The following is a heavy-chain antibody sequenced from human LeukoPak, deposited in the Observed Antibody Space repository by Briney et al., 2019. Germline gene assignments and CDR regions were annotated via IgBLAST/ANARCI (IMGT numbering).Heavy chain of an antibody. Sequence: SETLSLTCTVSGGSISSYYWSWIRQPPGKGLEWIGYIYYSGSTNYNPSLKSRVTISVDTSKNQFSLKLSSVTAADTAVYYCAGDRIEGEWGMDVWGQGTTVTVSS. D-gene: IGHD1-26*01. CDR3: AGDRIEGEWGMDV. CDR2: IYYSGST. J-gene: IGHJ6*02. CDR1: GGSISSYY. V-gene: IGHV4-59*01.